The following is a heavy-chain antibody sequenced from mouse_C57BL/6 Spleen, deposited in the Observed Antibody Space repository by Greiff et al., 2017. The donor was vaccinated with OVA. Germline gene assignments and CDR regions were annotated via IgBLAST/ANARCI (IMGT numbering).Heavy chain of an antibody. J-gene: IGHJ2*01. V-gene: IGHV5-17*01. D-gene: IGHD1-1*01. CDR3: ARKSFYGSSFDD. CDR2: ISSGSSTI. Sequence: EVKLMESGGGLVKPGGSLKLSCAASGFTFSDYGMHWVRQAPEKGLEWVAYISSGSSTIYYADTVKGRFTISRDNAKNTLFLQMTSLRSEDTAMYYCARKSFYGSSFDDWGKGTTLTVSS. CDR1: GFTFSDYG.